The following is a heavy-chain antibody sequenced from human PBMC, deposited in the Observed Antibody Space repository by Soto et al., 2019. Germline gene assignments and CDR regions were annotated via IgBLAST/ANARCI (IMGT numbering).Heavy chain of an antibody. Sequence: ASVKVSCKASGYTFTSYGISWVRQAPGQGLEWMGWISAYNGNTNYAQKLQGRVTMTTDTSTSTAYMELRSLRSDDTAVYYCAGASDYGDSNWFDPWGQGTLVTVSS. CDR3: AGASDYGDSNWFDP. CDR1: GYTFTSYG. D-gene: IGHD4-17*01. CDR2: ISAYNGNT. J-gene: IGHJ5*02. V-gene: IGHV1-18*04.